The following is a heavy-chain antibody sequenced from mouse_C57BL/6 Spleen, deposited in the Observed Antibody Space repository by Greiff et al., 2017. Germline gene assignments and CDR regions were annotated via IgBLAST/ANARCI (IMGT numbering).Heavy chain of an antibody. V-gene: IGHV6-3*01. CDR2: IRLKSDNYAT. Sequence: EVKLVESGGGLVQPGGSMKLSCVASGFTFSNYWMNWVRQSPEKGLEWVAQIRLKSDNYATHYAESVKGRFTISRDDSKSSVYLQMNNLRAEDTGIYYCTDYYDYGYWGQGTTLTVSS. J-gene: IGHJ2*01. D-gene: IGHD2-4*01. CDR3: TDYYDYGY. CDR1: GFTFSNYW.